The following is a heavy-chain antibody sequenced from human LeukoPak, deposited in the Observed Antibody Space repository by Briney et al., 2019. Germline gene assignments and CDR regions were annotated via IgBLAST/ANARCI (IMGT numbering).Heavy chain of an antibody. CDR2: ISGNGATT. Sequence: PGGSLRLSGAASGFTFDDYVMHWFRQAPGKGLEWASLISGNGATTYYADSVKGRFTISRDNSKNSLYLQMNSLRTEDTAFYYCAKDIADGSGPDYWGQGTLVTVSS. CDR3: AKDIADGSGPDY. V-gene: IGHV3-43*02. D-gene: IGHD6-19*01. J-gene: IGHJ4*02. CDR1: GFTFDDYV.